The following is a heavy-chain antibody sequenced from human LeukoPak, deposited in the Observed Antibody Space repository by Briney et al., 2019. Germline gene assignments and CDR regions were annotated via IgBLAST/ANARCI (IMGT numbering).Heavy chain of an antibody. V-gene: IGHV3-9*01. CDR2: ISWNSGSI. J-gene: IGHJ4*02. Sequence: PGRSLRLSCAASGFTFDDYAMHWVRQAPGKGLEWVSGISWNSGSIGYADSVKGRFTISRDNAKNSLYLQMNSLRAEDTALYYCARVLSSGWYPVQIDYWGQGTLVTVSS. CDR1: GFTFDDYA. D-gene: IGHD6-19*01. CDR3: ARVLSSGWYPVQIDY.